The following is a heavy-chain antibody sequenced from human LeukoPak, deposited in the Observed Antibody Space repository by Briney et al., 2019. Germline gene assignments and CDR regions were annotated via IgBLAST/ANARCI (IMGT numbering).Heavy chain of an antibody. J-gene: IGHJ5*02. D-gene: IGHD2-15*01. Sequence: ASVKVSCKASGGTFSSYAISWVRRGPGQGLEWMGGIIPIFGTPNYAQKFQGRVTISADESTSTAYMELSSLRSEDTAVYYCARDQVVVAATRGWFDPWGQGTLVTVSS. V-gene: IGHV1-69*01. CDR2: IIPIFGTP. CDR3: ARDQVVVAATRGWFDP. CDR1: GGTFSSYA.